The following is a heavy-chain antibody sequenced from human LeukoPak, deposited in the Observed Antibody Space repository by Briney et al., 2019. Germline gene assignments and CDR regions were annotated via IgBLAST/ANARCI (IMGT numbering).Heavy chain of an antibody. CDR1: GYTFTSYA. D-gene: IGHD2-2*01. CDR3: ASSGYCSSTSCYPYYYYGMDV. J-gene: IGHJ6*02. V-gene: IGHV1-3*01. CDR2: INAGNGNT. Sequence: ASVKVSCKASGYTFTSYAMHWVRQAPGRRLEWMGWINAGNGNTKYSQKFQGRVTITRDTSASTAYMELSSLRSEDTAVYYCASSGYCSSTSCYPYYYYGMDVWGQGTTVTVSS.